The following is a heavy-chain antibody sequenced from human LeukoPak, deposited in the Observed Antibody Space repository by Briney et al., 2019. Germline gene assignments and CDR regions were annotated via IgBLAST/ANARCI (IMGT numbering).Heavy chain of an antibody. D-gene: IGHD2-2*01. V-gene: IGHV1-18*04. CDR3: ARGMGVLVPAAIWFDP. CDR1: GYTFTSYG. CDR2: ISAYNGNT. Sequence: ASVKVSCKASGYTFTSYGISWVRQAPGQGLEGMGWISAYNGNTNYAQKLQGRVTMTRDTSISTAYMDLSRLRSDDTAVYYCARGMGVLVPAAIWFDPWGQGTLVTVSS. J-gene: IGHJ5*02.